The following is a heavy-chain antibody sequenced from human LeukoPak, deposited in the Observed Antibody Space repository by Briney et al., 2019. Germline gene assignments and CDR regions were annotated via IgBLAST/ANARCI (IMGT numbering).Heavy chain of an antibody. Sequence: GGSLRLSCAASGFTVSSNYMNWVRQAPGKGLEWVSVIYSGGSTYYADSVKGRFTISRDNSKNTLYFQMNSLRAEDTAVYYCARDQSGFLGWPFWGQGTLVTVSS. CDR2: IYSGGST. CDR1: GFTVSSNY. CDR3: ARDQSGFLGWPF. D-gene: IGHD3-3*01. V-gene: IGHV3-66*02. J-gene: IGHJ4*02.